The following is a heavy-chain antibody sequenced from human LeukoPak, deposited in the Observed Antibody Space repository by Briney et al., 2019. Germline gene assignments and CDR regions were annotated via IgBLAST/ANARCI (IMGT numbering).Heavy chain of an antibody. D-gene: IGHD2-2*02. CDR3: ARGYYTDKLYYYFDY. J-gene: IGHJ4*02. CDR1: GGSISGYF. CDR2: IYSSGTA. Sequence: SETLSLTCTVSGGSISGYFWSWIRPPAGKGLEWIGRIYSSGTAYYNPSLKSRVTVSVDTSKNQFSLKLTSVTAADTAVYYCARGYYTDKLYYYFDYWGQGTLATVSS. V-gene: IGHV4-4*07.